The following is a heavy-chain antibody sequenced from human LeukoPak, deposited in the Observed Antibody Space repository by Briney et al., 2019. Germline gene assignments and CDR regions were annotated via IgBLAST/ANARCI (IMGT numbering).Heavy chain of an antibody. CDR3: ARDKAVTTEVTQHFQH. Sequence: ASVEVSCKASGYTFTNYGISWVRQAPGQGLEWMGWISAYNGYTDYAQKFQFRVTMTTDTSTSTAYMELRSLRSDDTAVYYCARDKAVTTEVTQHFQHWGQGTLVTVSS. V-gene: IGHV1-18*01. D-gene: IGHD4-23*01. CDR2: ISAYNGYT. J-gene: IGHJ1*01. CDR1: GYTFTNYG.